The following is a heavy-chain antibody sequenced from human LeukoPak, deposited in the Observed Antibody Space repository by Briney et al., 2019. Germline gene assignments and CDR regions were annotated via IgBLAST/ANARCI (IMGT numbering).Heavy chain of an antibody. J-gene: IGHJ4*02. D-gene: IGHD6-19*01. CDR2: IYHSGST. Sequence: PSETLSLTCTVSGGSISSGGYYWSWIRQPPGKGLEWIGYIYHSGSTYYNPSLKSRVTISVDTSKNQFSLKLSSVTAADTAVYYCARFSGWTLGYWGQGTLVTVSS. V-gene: IGHV4-30-2*01. CDR3: ARFSGWTLGY. CDR1: GGSISSGGYY.